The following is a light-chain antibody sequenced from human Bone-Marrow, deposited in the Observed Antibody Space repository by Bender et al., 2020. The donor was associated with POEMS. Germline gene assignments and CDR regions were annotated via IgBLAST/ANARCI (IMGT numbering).Light chain of an antibody. V-gene: IGLV3-21*02. CDR1: NIRSKN. CDR3: VAWDASLNGWV. J-gene: IGLJ3*02. Sequence: SYVLTQPPSVSVAPGQTARVTCVRNNIRSKNVRWYQQKPGQAPVLVVYDDRDRPSGVPDRFSGSKSGTSASLAITGLQSDDEAIYFCVAWDASLNGWVFGGGTKLTVL. CDR2: DDR.